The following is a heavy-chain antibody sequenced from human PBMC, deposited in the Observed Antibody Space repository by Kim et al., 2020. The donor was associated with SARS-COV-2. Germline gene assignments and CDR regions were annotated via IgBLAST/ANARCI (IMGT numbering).Heavy chain of an antibody. CDR3: VREGCSSTSCPYYYDSSGAFDI. J-gene: IGHJ3*02. V-gene: IGHV4-4*07. D-gene: IGHD3-22*01. CDR1: GGSISSYY. Sequence: SETLSLTCTVAGGSISSYYWGWIRPPAGKGLEWIGRIDTSGSTKYNPSLKSRVTMSVDTSKNQFSLKLSSVTAADTAVYYCVREGCSSTSCPYYYDSSGAFDIWGHGKTVSVSS. CDR2: IDTSGST.